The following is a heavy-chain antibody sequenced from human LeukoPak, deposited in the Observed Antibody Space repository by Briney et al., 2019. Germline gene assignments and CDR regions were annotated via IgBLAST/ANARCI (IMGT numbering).Heavy chain of an antibody. CDR3: ARDLGEMGYFDY. Sequence: GGSLRLSCAASGFTVSSNYMSWVRQAPGKGLEWVALISSDGTDKYYADSVKGRFTMSRDNSKNRLYLQMNFLTVEDTALYYCARDLGEMGYFDYWGQGTLVSVSS. CDR2: ISSDGTDK. V-gene: IGHV3-30*03. J-gene: IGHJ4*02. D-gene: IGHD5-24*01. CDR1: GFTVSSNY.